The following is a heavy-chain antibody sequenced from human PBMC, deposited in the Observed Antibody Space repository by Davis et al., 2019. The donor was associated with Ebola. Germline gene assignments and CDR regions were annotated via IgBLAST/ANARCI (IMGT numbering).Heavy chain of an antibody. CDR1: GFSFRRSW. D-gene: IGHD3-16*01. J-gene: IGHJ2*01. CDR2: IKQDGSEY. V-gene: IGHV3-7*01. Sequence: PGGSLRLSCVVSGFSFRRSWMNWVRQAPGKGLEWVANIKQDGSEYNFMDSANGRFTISRDNAKNSVFLQVNNVRVEDTAVYYCAGGFGWLINFWGRGTLVTVSS. CDR3: AGGFGWLINF.